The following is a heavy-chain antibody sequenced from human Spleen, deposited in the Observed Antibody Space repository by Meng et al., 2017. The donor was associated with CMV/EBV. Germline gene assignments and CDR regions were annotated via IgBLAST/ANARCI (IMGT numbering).Heavy chain of an antibody. CDR3: ARTLILVRGVIMAFDY. CDR1: GFSFRNHY. J-gene: IGHJ4*02. D-gene: IGHD3-10*01. V-gene: IGHV3-11*04. Sequence: GGSLRLSCAASGFSFRNHYMTWIRQVPGKGLECVSYISGGGDVIYYADSVKGRFTISRDNARRSLYLQMNSLRLEDTAVYYCARTLILVRGVIMAFDYWGQGTLVTVSS. CDR2: ISGGGDVI.